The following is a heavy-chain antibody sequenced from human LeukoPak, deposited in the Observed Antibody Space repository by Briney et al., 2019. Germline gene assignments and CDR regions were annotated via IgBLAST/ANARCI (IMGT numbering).Heavy chain of an antibody. J-gene: IGHJ4*02. CDR3: GRDWAALRYCSGDNCYKHFEH. CDR2: INPNSGGT. V-gene: IGHV1-2*02. D-gene: IGHD2-15*01. CDR1: GYIFTGYY. Sequence: ASVKVSCKTSGYIFTGYYIHWVRQAPGQGLEWMGWINPNSGGTNYAKKFQGRVIMTRDTSTNTAYMELSRLRSDDTAVIYCGRDWAALRYCSGDNCYKHFEHWGRGTLVTVSS.